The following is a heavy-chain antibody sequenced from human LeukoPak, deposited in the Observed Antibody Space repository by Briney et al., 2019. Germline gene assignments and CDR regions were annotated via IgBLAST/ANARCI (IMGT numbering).Heavy chain of an antibody. D-gene: IGHD2-21*02. CDR3: ARDCGGDCYGAGFDY. V-gene: IGHV1-2*02. Sequence: GASVKVSCKASGYTFTGYYMHWVRQAPGQGLEWMGWINPNSGGTNYAQKFQGRVTMTTDTSTSTAYMELRSLRSDDTAVYYCARDCGGDCYGAGFDYWGQGTLVTVSS. J-gene: IGHJ4*02. CDR2: INPNSGGT. CDR1: GYTFTGYY.